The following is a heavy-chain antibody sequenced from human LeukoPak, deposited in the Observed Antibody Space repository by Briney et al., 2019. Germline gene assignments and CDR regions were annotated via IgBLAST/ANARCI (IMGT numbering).Heavy chain of an antibody. CDR3: ARESRGSYSTAIDY. D-gene: IGHD1-26*01. Sequence: SETLSLTCTVSGGSISSYYWSWIRQPPGKGLEWIGYIYYSGSTNYNPSLKSRVTISVDTSKNQFSLKLSSVTAADTAVYYCARESRGSYSTAIDYWGQGTLVTVSS. CDR1: GGSISSYY. J-gene: IGHJ4*02. V-gene: IGHV4-59*01. CDR2: IYYSGST.